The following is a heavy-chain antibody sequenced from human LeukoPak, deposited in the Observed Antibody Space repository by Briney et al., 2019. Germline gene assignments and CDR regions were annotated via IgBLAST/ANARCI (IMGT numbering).Heavy chain of an antibody. D-gene: IGHD2-21*02. J-gene: IGHJ4*02. CDR3: VKARMPHCGTDCLES. CDR2: ISSSSSYI. Sequence: GGSLRLSCAASGFTFSSYSMNWVRQAPGKGLEWVSSISSSSSYIYYADSVKGRFTISRDNSKNTVYLQMNSLRAEDTAVYYCVKARMPHCGTDCLESWGQGTLVSVSS. V-gene: IGHV3-21*04. CDR1: GFTFSSYS.